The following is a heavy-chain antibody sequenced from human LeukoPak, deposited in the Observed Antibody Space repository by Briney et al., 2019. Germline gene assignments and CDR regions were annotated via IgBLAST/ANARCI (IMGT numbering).Heavy chain of an antibody. Sequence: ASVKVSCKASGYTFTSYYMHWVRQAPGQGLEWMGIINPSDGSTSYAQKFQGRVTMTRDTSTSTVYMELSSLRSEDTAVYYCARDKGYDSSGYYYYFDYWGQGTLVTVSS. D-gene: IGHD3-22*01. CDR2: INPSDGST. CDR1: GYTFTSYY. J-gene: IGHJ4*02. V-gene: IGHV1-46*01. CDR3: ARDKGYDSSGYYYYFDY.